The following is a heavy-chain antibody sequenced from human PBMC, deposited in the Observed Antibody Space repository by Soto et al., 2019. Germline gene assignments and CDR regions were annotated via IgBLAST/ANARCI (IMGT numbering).Heavy chain of an antibody. D-gene: IGHD3-10*01. CDR2: ISSGGSTI. CDR3: ARDSSPSSHYYGSMDPLFAFDI. CDR1: GFTFSSYE. V-gene: IGHV3-48*03. J-gene: IGHJ3*02. Sequence: QPGGSLRLSCAASGFTFSSYEMNWVRQAPGKGLEWVSYISSGGSTIYYADSVRGRFTISRDNAKNSLYLQMTSLRAEDTAVYYCARDSSPSSHYYGSMDPLFAFDIWGQGTMVTVSS.